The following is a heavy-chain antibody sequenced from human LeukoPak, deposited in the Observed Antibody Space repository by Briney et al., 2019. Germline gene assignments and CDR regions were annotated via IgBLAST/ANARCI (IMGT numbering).Heavy chain of an antibody. V-gene: IGHV3-30*18. D-gene: IGHD2-2*02. CDR2: ISYDGSNK. CDR1: GFTFSSYG. J-gene: IGHJ4*02. Sequence: GGSLRLSCAASGFTFSSYGMHWVRQAPGKGLEWVAVISYDGSNKYYADSVKGRFTISRDNSKNTLYLQMNSLRAEDTAVYYCAKDSYCSSTSCYREFDYWGQGTLVTVSS. CDR3: AKDSYCSSTSCYREFDY.